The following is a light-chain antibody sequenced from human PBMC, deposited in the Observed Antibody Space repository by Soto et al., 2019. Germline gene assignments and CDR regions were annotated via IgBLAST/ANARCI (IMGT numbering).Light chain of an antibody. V-gene: IGLV2-11*01. Sequence: QSALTQPRSVSGSPGQSVTISCTGTSSDVGGYNYVSWYQQHPGKAPKLMIYDVSKRPSGVPDRFSGSKSGNTASLTISGLQAEDEADYYCNSFRVSHLDVFGTGTKVTVL. CDR2: DVS. J-gene: IGLJ1*01. CDR3: NSFRVSHLDV. CDR1: SSDVGGYNY.